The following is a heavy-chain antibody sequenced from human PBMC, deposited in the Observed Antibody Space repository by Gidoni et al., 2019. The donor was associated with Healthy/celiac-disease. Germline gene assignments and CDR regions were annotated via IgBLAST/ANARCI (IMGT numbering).Heavy chain of an antibody. Sequence: EVQLVESGRGLVKPGGSLRLSCAAYGCTSPTFSCYPMTWGRQAPGKGLEWVSSISSSGRYISYADSVKGRFTISRDNAKNSLYLQMNSLRAEDTAVYYYARDMDYYDSSGYYYVSDYWGQGTRVTVSS. D-gene: IGHD3-22*01. CDR1: GCTSPTFSCYP. CDR2: ISSSGRYI. J-gene: IGHJ4*02. CDR3: ARDMDYYDSSGYYYVSDY. V-gene: IGHV3-21*02.